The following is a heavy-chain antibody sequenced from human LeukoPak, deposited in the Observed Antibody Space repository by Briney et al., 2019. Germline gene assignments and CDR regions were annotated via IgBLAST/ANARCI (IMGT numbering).Heavy chain of an antibody. CDR2: TDWKGGST. J-gene: IGHJ4*02. CDR1: GFTFDDYG. V-gene: IGHV3-20*04. Sequence: GESLRLSCAASGFTFDDYGMSWVRQAPGKGLEWVSGTDWKGGSTAYGDSVKGRFTISRDNAKSSLYLQMNSLRAEDTALYYCARYSSSWETYYFDNWGQGTLVTVSS. CDR3: ARYSSSWETYYFDN. D-gene: IGHD6-13*01.